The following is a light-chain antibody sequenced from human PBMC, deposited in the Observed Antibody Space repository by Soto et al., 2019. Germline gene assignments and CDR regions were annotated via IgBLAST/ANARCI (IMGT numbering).Light chain of an antibody. Sequence: SYELTQPPSVSVAPGQTARITCGGNNIGIKSVHWYQQKPGQAPVLVVYDDSDRPSGIPERFSGSNSGNTATLTISRGEAGDEADYYCQVWDSSSDNYVFGNGTKVTV. CDR1: NIGIKS. J-gene: IGLJ1*01. V-gene: IGLV3-21*02. CDR3: QVWDSSSDNYV. CDR2: DDS.